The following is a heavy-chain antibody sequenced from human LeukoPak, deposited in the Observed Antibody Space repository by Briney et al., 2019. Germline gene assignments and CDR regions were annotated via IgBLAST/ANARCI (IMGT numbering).Heavy chain of an antibody. CDR3: ARFSVGYCSSTSCYALDY. CDR2: ITRSGQNT. CDR1: GFPFRDFA. D-gene: IGHD2-2*01. Sequence: GGSLRLSCAASGFPFRDFAMTWVRQAPGGGLQWVSTITRSGQNTYYADSVKGRFTISRDDYKDMLYLKMNSLRAEDTAVYYCARFSVGYCSSTSCYALDYWGQGTLVTVSS. J-gene: IGHJ4*02. V-gene: IGHV3-23*01.